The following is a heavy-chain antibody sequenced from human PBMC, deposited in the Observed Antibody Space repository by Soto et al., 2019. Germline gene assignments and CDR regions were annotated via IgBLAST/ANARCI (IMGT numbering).Heavy chain of an antibody. V-gene: IGHV4-30-4*01. CDR3: ARELSGYNYGPGY. J-gene: IGHJ4*02. CDR2: IYFNGNT. Sequence: SETLSLTCTVSGDSINSGDYYWTWIRQPPGKGLEWIGYIYFNGNTYYNPSLKSRVTISLETSKNQVSLKLTSLTAADTAVYYCARELSGYNYGPGYWGQGTLVTVS. CDR1: GDSINSGDYY. D-gene: IGHD3-16*01.